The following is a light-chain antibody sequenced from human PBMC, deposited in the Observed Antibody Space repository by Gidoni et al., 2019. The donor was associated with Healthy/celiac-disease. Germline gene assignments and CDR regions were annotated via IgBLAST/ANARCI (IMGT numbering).Light chain of an antibody. V-gene: IGKV3-15*01. CDR2: GAS. J-gene: IGKJ4*01. CDR3: QQYNNWPPLT. Sequence: EIVMTQSPATLSVSPGERATLSCRASPSVSSNLAWYQQKPGQAPSLLIYGASTRATGIPARFSCSGSGTEFTLTISSLQSEDFAVYYCQQYNNWPPLTFGGGTKVEIK. CDR1: PSVSSN.